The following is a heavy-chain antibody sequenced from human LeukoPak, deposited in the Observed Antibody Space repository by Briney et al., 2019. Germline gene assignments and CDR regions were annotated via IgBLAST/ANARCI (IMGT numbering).Heavy chain of an antibody. CDR2: IYSGGST. V-gene: IGHV3-53*01. J-gene: IGHJ4*02. CDR1: GFTVSSNY. D-gene: IGHD6-19*01. Sequence: PGGSLRLSCAASGFTVSSNYMSWVRQAPGKGLEWVSVIYSGGSTYYADSVKGRFTISRDNSKNTLYLQMNSLRAEDTAVYYCASMYSSGWWIGDYWGQGTLVTVSS. CDR3: ASMYSSGWWIGDY.